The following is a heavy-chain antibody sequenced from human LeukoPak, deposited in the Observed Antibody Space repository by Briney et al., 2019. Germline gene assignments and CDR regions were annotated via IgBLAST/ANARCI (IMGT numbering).Heavy chain of an antibody. CDR1: GYTFTGYY. D-gene: IGHD6-13*01. CDR3: ARFMWGYSSSWYNWFDP. V-gene: IGHV1-2*02. CDR2: INPNSGGT. Sequence: HGASVKVSCKASGYTFTGYYMHWVRQAPGQGLEWMGWINPNSGGTNYAQKFQGRVTMTRDTSISTAYMELSRLRSDDTAVYYCARFMWGYSSSWYNWFDPWGQGTLVTVSS. J-gene: IGHJ5*02.